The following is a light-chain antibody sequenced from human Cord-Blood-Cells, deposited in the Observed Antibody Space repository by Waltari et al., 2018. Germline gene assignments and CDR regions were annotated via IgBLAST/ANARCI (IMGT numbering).Light chain of an antibody. Sequence: QSALTQPASVSGSPGQSITISCTGTSSDVGGYNYVSWYQQHPGKAPKLMIYEVSKRPSGVYSRCSGAKAGNTASLTISGLQAEDEADYYCSSYTSSSTYVFGTGTKVTVL. CDR1: SSDVGGYNY. J-gene: IGLJ1*01. CDR3: SSYTSSSTYV. CDR2: EVS. V-gene: IGLV2-14*01.